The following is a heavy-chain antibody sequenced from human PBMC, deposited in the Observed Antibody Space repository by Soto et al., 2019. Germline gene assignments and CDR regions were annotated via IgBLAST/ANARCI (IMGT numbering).Heavy chain of an antibody. CDR2: IYYSGST. CDR1: GGSVSSGSYY. J-gene: IGHJ4*02. V-gene: IGHV4-61*01. CDR3: ARGGYSYGQDY. Sequence: SETLYLTCTVSGGSVSSGSYYWSWIRQPPGKGLEWIGYIYYSGSTNYNPSLKSRVTISVDTSKNQFSLKLSSVTAADTAVYYCARGGYSYGQDYWGQGTLVTVSS. D-gene: IGHD5-18*01.